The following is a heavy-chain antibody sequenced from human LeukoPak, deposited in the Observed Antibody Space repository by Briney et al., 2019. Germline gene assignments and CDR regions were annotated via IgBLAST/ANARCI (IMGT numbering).Heavy chain of an antibody. J-gene: IGHJ4*02. V-gene: IGHV4-34*01. CDR2: INHSGST. D-gene: IGHD3-16*01. CDR1: GGSFSGYY. Sequence: PSETQSLTCAVYGGSFSGYYWSWIRQPPGKGLEWIGEINHSGSTNYSPSLKSRVTISVDTSKNQFSLKLSSVTAADTAVYYCATLSPYVWGSYRYSWGQGTLVTVSS. CDR3: ATLSPYVWGSYRYS.